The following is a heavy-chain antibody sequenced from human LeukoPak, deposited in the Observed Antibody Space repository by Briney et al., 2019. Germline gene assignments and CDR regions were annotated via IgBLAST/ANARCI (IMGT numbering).Heavy chain of an antibody. Sequence: SETLSLTCTVSGGSISSSNYYWGWIRQPPGKGLEWIGTIYYSGSTYYNSSLKSRVTISVDTSKNHFSLKVSSVTATDTAMYYCARHGALCTGGSCTRFDPWGRGTLVTVSS. CDR1: GGSISSSNYY. J-gene: IGHJ5*02. CDR3: ARHGALCTGGSCTRFDP. V-gene: IGHV4-39*01. D-gene: IGHD2-15*01. CDR2: IYYSGST.